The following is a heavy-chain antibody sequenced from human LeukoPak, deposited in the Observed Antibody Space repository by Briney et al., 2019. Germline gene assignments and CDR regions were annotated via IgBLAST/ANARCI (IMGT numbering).Heavy chain of an antibody. J-gene: IGHJ4*02. CDR1: GGSFSGYY. V-gene: IGHV4-34*01. CDR3: ARNTAFWSGYYTAFDY. CDR2: INHSGST. Sequence: PSETLSLTCAVYGGSFSGYYWSWIRQPPGKGPEWIGEINHSGSTNYNPSLKSRVTISVDTSKNQFSLKLSSVTAADTAVYYCARNTAFWSGYYTAFDYWGQGTLVTVPS. D-gene: IGHD3-3*01.